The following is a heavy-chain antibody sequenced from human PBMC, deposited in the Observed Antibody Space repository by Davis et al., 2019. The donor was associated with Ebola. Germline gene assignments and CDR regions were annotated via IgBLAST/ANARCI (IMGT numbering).Heavy chain of an antibody. CDR1: GFTFSNAW. Sequence: GESLKISCAASGFTFSNAWMNWVRQAPGKGLEWVSYISSSGSTIYYADSVKGRFTISRDNAKNSLYLQMNSLRAEDTAVYYCARALRRWYLGPFDYWGQGTLVTVSS. J-gene: IGHJ4*02. CDR2: ISSSGSTI. V-gene: IGHV3-11*01. D-gene: IGHD4-23*01. CDR3: ARALRRWYLGPFDY.